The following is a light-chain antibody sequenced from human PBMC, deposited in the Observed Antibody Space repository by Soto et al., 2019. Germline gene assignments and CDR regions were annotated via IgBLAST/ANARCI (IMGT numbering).Light chain of an antibody. CDR1: QSISSW. CDR3: QHYNSSSRT. CDR2: KAS. V-gene: IGKV1-5*03. J-gene: IGKJ1*01. Sequence: DIQMTQSPSTLSASVGDRITITCRASQSISSWLAWYQQKPGKAPNLLIYKASNLESGVPSRFSGSGSGTEFTLTISSLQPDDFATYYCQHYNSSSRTFGQGTKVDI.